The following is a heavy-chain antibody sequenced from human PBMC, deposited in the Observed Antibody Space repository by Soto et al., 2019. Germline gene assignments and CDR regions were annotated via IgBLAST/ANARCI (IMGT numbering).Heavy chain of an antibody. CDR1: GGSIISGDYY. Sequence: PSETLSLTCTVSGGSIISGDYYWNWIRQHQGKGLEWIGYIYYIRSTYYNPSLKSRVTISLDTSKNQFSLKLSSVTAADTAVYYCARSVFPWGQGTLVTVSS. J-gene: IGHJ5*02. CDR3: ARSVFP. V-gene: IGHV4-31*03. CDR2: IYYIRST.